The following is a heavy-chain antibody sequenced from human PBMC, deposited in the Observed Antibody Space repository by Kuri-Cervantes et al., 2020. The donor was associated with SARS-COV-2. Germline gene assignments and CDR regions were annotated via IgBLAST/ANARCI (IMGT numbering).Heavy chain of an antibody. D-gene: IGHD3-10*01. CDR1: GYTFTSYA. Sequence: ASVKVSCKASGYTFTSYAMHWVRQAPGQRLEWMGWSNAGNGNTKYSQEFQGRVTITRDTSASTAYMELSSLRSEDMAVYYCARGKRMVRYSTTLLGHDSYYYYMDVWGKGTTVTVSS. V-gene: IGHV1-3*02. J-gene: IGHJ6*03. CDR3: ARGKRMVRYSTTLLGHDSYYYYMDV. CDR2: SNAGNGNT.